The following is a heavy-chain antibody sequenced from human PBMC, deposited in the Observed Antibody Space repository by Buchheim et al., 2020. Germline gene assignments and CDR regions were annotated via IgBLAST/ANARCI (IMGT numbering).Heavy chain of an antibody. V-gene: IGHV3-74*01. CDR1: GFTFSSYW. J-gene: IGHJ5*02. CDR3: VRHYISYSGFDP. Sequence: EVQLVESGGGLVQPGGSLRLSCAASGFTFSSYWMQWVRQAPGKGLVWVSLINSEGSSTSYADPVKGRFTISRDNSKNTLYLQMNSLRAEDTALYYCVRHYISYSGFDPWGQGT. D-gene: IGHD3-3*02. CDR2: INSEGSST.